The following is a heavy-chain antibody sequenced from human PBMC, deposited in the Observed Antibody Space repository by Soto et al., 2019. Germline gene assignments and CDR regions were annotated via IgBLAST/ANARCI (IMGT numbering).Heavy chain of an antibody. D-gene: IGHD3-3*01. CDR1: GFTVSDYY. V-gene: IGHV3-11*01. Sequence: GGSLRLSCAASGFTVSDYYMSWIRQAPGKGLEWLSYISSSGNTIYYADSVKGRFTISRDNAKNSLYLQMNSLRAEDTAVYYCARDDFYHHAFDICAQGTLVPVSS. CDR3: ARDDFYHHAFDI. CDR2: ISSSGNTI. J-gene: IGHJ3*02.